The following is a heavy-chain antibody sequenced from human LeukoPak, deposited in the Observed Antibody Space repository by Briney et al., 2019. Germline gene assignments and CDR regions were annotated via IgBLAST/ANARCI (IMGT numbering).Heavy chain of an antibody. CDR2: IYYSGSA. J-gene: IGHJ4*02. CDR3: ARHSSVDGNWPRPLDY. CDR1: GGSISSSPYY. D-gene: IGHD6-19*01. V-gene: IGHV4-39*01. Sequence: SETLSLTCTVSGGSISSSPYYWGWIRQPPGKGLEWMGNIYYSGSAYYNPSLKTRATISVDTSKNQFSLKLTSVTAADTAVYYWARHSSVDGNWPRPLDYWGQGSLVTVSS.